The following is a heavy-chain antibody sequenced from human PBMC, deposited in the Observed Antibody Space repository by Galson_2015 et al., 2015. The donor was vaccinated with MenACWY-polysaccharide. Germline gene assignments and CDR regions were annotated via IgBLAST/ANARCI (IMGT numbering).Heavy chain of an antibody. CDR2: SSSCSST. V-gene: IGHV3-23*01. CDR3: AKSMGYGGNSGLGDY. J-gene: IGHJ4*02. Sequence: SSSCSSTYYADSVKGRFTISRDNSKNTVYLQMSGLRAEDTAVFYCAKSMGYGGNSGLGDYWGQGTLVTVSS. D-gene: IGHD4-23*01.